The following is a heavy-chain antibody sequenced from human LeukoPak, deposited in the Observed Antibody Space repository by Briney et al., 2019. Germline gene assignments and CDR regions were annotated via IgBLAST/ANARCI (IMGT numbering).Heavy chain of an antibody. CDR1: GGSFSGYY. Sequence: SETLSLTCAVYGGSFSGYYWSWIRQPPGKGLEWIGEINHSGSTNYNPSLKSRVTISVDTSKNQFSLKLSSVTAADTAVYYCASSRGLAVHTNYDILTGDDAFDIWGQGTMVTVSS. CDR3: ASSRGLAVHTNYDILTGDDAFDI. V-gene: IGHV4-34*01. J-gene: IGHJ3*02. CDR2: INHSGST. D-gene: IGHD3-9*01.